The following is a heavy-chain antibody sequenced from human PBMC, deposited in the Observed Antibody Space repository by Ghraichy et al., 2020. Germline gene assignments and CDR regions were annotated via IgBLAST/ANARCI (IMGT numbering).Heavy chain of an antibody. CDR2: IYHSGTT. Sequence: SETLSLTCTVSGGSVTYGTYYWSWIRQPPGKGLEWIGYIYHSGTTNYNSSLTSRVTISVDTSKNQFSLRLTSVTAADTAVYYCARTNPGLTTALAYYYGMDIWGQGTTVTVSS. V-gene: IGHV4-61*01. J-gene: IGHJ6*02. D-gene: IGHD4-11*01. CDR3: ARTNPGLTTALAYYYGMDI. CDR1: GGSVTYGTYY.